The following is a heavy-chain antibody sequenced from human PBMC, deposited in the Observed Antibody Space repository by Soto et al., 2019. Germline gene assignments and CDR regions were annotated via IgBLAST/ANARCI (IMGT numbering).Heavy chain of an antibody. V-gene: IGHV1-18*04. D-gene: IGHD2-2*01. J-gene: IGHJ6*02. CDR1: GYTFTSYG. CDR3: AREGYCSSTSCPIYYYYGMDV. Sequence: QVQLVQSGAEVKKPGASVKVSCKASGYTFTSYGISWVRQAPGQGLEWMGWISAYNGNTNYAQKLQGRVTMTTDTSTSTAYMELRSLRSDDTAVYYCAREGYCSSTSCPIYYYYGMDVWGQGTTVTVS. CDR2: ISAYNGNT.